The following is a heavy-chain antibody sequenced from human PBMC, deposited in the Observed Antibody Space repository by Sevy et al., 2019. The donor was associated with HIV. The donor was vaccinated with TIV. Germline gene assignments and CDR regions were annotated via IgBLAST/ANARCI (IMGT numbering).Heavy chain of an antibody. D-gene: IGHD5-12*01. Sequence: ASVKVASKASGYTFIRYAIHWVRQAPGQSLEWMGWINAGDGNTKFSQKFQGRLTITSDTSATTSHMELSSLRSEDTAVYYCARSTTVATIEATSGCDSWGQGTLVTVSS. CDR3: ARSTTVATIEATSGCDS. CDR1: GYTFIRYA. V-gene: IGHV1-3*01. CDR2: INAGDGNT. J-gene: IGHJ4*02.